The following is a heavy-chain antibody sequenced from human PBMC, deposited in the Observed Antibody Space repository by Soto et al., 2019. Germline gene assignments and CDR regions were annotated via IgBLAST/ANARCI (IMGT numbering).Heavy chain of an antibody. D-gene: IGHD4-4*01. V-gene: IGHV3-30-3*01. Sequence: VAVISYGGSNEHYADSVKGRFTISRDNSENTLYLQMNSLRAEDTAVYYCAREPYDGYNDYTLEYWGQGTLLTVSS. CDR2: ISYGGSNE. CDR3: AREPYDGYNDYTLEY. J-gene: IGHJ4*02.